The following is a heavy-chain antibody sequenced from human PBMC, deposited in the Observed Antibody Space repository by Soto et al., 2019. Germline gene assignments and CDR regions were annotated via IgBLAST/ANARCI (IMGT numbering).Heavy chain of an antibody. D-gene: IGHD3-10*01. CDR1: GYTFTGYY. Sequence: ASVKVSCKASGYTFTGYYMHWVRQAPGQGLEWMGWINPNSGGTNYAQKFQGWVTMTRDTSISTAYMELSRLRSDDTAVYYCARGDETSGSYYYYYYGMDVWGQGTTVTVSS. J-gene: IGHJ6*02. CDR3: ARGDETSGSYYYYYYGMDV. V-gene: IGHV1-2*04. CDR2: INPNSGGT.